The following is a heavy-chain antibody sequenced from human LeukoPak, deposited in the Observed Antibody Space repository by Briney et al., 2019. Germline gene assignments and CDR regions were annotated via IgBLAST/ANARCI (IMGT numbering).Heavy chain of an antibody. Sequence: ASVKVSCKASGYTFTGHYMHWVRQAPGQGLEWMGWINPNSGGTNYAQKFQGRVTMTRDTSISTAYMELSSLRSDDTAVYYCARGIGGGKTHYFDYWGQGTLVTVSS. V-gene: IGHV1-2*02. CDR3: ARGIGGGKTHYFDY. D-gene: IGHD2-15*01. J-gene: IGHJ4*02. CDR1: GYTFTGHY. CDR2: INPNSGGT.